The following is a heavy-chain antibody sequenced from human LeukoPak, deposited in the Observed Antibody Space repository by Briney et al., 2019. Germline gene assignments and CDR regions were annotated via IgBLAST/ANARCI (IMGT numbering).Heavy chain of an antibody. V-gene: IGHV3-64*02. CDR1: GFTFSTYA. CDR2: ITSNGGST. Sequence: VGSLRLSCAASGFTFSTYAMHWVRQAPGKGLEYVSAITSNGGSTYYADSVKGRFTISRDNSKNTLYLQMGSLRAEDMAVYYCARGSSKGITGTRGAFDIWGQGTMVTVSS. CDR3: ARGSSKGITGTRGAFDI. D-gene: IGHD1-7*01. J-gene: IGHJ3*02.